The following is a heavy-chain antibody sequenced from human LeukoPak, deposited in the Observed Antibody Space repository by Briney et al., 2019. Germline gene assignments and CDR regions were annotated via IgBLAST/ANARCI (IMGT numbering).Heavy chain of an antibody. CDR2: IYSGGST. D-gene: IGHD3-16*01. CDR3: AKAPRFGDHATEYYYYYMHV. J-gene: IGHJ6*03. V-gene: IGHV3-66*01. CDR1: GFTVSSNY. Sequence: GGTLRLSCAASGFTVSSNYMSWVRQAPGKGLEWVSVIYSGGSTYYADSVKGRFTISRDNSKNTLYLQMNSLRVEDTAVYYCAKAPRFGDHATEYYYYYMHVWGKGTTVTVSS.